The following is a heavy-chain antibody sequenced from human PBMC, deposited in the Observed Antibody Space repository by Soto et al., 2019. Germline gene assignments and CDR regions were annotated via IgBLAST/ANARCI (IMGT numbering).Heavy chain of an antibody. V-gene: IGHV4-4*08. CDR1: GASITQYY. J-gene: IGHJ6*02. CDR2: VSSTGST. Sequence: SETLSLTCTVSGASITQYYWNWIRQSPGKGLEWIVSVSSTGSTVYNPSLTSRVTVSLDTSKNQFSLTLSSVTAADTAVYYCARVCGGDCHYGRDVWAQGTTVTVS. CDR3: ARVCGGDCHYGRDV. D-gene: IGHD2-21*02.